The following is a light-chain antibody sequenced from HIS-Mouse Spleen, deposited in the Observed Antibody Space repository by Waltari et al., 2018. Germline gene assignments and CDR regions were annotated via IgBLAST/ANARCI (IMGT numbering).Light chain of an antibody. CDR3: CSYAGSSTFFYV. Sequence: QSALTQPASVSGSPGQSITIPCTGTSRDVGSYNLVTWYQQHPGKAPKPMIYEGSKRPSGVSNRFSGSKSGNTASLTISGLQAEDEADYYCCSYAGSSTFFYVFGTGTKVTVL. V-gene: IGLV2-23*03. CDR1: SRDVGSYNL. CDR2: EGS. J-gene: IGLJ1*01.